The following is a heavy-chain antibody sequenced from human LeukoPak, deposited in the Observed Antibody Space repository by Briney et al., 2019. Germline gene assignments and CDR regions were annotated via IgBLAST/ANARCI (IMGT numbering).Heavy chain of an antibody. J-gene: IGHJ3*02. CDR1: GYTFTSYG. D-gene: IGHD3-10*01. V-gene: IGHV1-18*01. CDR2: ISAYNGNT. Sequence: ASVKVSCKASGYTFTSYGISWVRQAPGQGLEWMGWISAYNGNTNYAQKLQGRVTMTTDTSTSTAYMELRSLRFEDTAVYYCAAQTRSPSGAFDIWGQGTMVTVSS. CDR3: AAQTRSPSGAFDI.